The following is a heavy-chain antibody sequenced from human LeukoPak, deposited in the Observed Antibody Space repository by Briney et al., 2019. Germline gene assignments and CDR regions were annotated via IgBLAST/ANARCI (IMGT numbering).Heavy chain of an antibody. CDR2: ISASGGGT. Sequence: PGRSLRLSCAASGFTFRSYAMSWVRQAPGKGLEWVSAISASGGGTYYADSVKGRFTISRDNSKNMLYLQMNSLRAEDTAVYYCAKVYCSSTSCYGGHLVDYWGQGTLVTVSS. D-gene: IGHD2-2*01. V-gene: IGHV3-23*01. J-gene: IGHJ4*02. CDR3: AKVYCSSTSCYGGHLVDY. CDR1: GFTFRSYA.